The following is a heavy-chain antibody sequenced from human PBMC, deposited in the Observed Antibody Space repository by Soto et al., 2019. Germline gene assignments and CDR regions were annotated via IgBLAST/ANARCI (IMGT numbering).Heavy chain of an antibody. J-gene: IGHJ3*01. Sequence: EVQLVESGGGLVQPGGSLRLSCAASGFTVSSNYMSWVRQAPGKGLEWVSVTYSGGTTYYADSVKGRFIISRDNSKNTLDLQMNSLRAEDTAVYYCSREFRPSGSRDAFDLWGQGTMVTVSS. V-gene: IGHV3-66*01. D-gene: IGHD1-26*01. CDR2: TYSGGTT. CDR3: SREFRPSGSRDAFDL. CDR1: GFTVSSNY.